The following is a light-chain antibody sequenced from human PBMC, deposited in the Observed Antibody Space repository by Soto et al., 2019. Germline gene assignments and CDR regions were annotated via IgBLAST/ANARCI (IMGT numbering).Light chain of an antibody. CDR1: QSINSN. V-gene: IGKV3-15*01. Sequence: ILMTQSPATLSVSLGERATLSCRASQSINSNLAWYQQKPGQATRLIMFRASIRADGFPARFSGSGSGTEFNITISSLQSEDSAVYYCQQYNNWHPITFGQGTRLEIK. CDR2: RAS. CDR3: QQYNNWHPIT. J-gene: IGKJ5*01.